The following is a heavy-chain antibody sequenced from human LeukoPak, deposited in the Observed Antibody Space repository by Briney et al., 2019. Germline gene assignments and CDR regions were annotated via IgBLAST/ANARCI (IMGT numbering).Heavy chain of an antibody. D-gene: IGHD5-18*01. CDR1: GYTFTSYY. Sequence: ASVKVSCKASGYTFTSYYIHWVRQARGQGLEWMGIINHSGGSTSYAQKFQGRVTMTRDMSTSTVYMELSSLRAEDTAVYYCARGTVGYSYGYYFHYWGQGTLVTVSS. J-gene: IGHJ4*02. CDR3: ARGTVGYSYGYYFHY. CDR2: INHSGGST. V-gene: IGHV1-46*01.